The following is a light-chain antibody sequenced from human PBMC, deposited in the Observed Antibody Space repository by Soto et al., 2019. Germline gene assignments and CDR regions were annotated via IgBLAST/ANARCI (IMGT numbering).Light chain of an antibody. J-gene: IGKJ1*01. CDR3: HQRQSWPRT. Sequence: EIVLTQSPATLSLSPGERATLSCRASQSVSSYLVWYQQKPDQAPRLLIYDASNRATGIPARFSGSGSGTDFTLTISSLEPEDFAVYYCHQRQSWPRTFGQGTKVDIK. CDR2: DAS. CDR1: QSVSSY. V-gene: IGKV3-11*01.